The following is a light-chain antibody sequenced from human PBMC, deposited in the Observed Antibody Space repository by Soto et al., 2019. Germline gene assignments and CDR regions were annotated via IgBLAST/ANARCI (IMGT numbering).Light chain of an antibody. J-gene: IGLJ2*01. CDR3: SSYTSSSTVV. Sequence: QCALTQPASVSGSPGQSITFSCTGTSSDVGGYNYVSWYQQHPGKAPKLMIYEVTNRPSGVSNRFSGSKSGNTASLTISGVQAEDEADYYCSSYTSSSTVVFGGGTKLTVL. CDR2: EVT. CDR1: SSDVGGYNY. V-gene: IGLV2-14*01.